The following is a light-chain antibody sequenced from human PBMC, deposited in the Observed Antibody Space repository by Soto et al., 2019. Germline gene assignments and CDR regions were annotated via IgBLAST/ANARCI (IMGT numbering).Light chain of an antibody. Sequence: EIVLTQSPATLSLSPGERATLSCSASQRVSNYLAWYQQRPGQAPRLLIYDASSRDNGIPARFSGSGSGTDFTLTISSLEPEDFAVYYCQQRKNWPPLSCGGGTKVEMK. V-gene: IGKV3-11*01. CDR1: QRVSNY. J-gene: IGKJ4*01. CDR2: DAS. CDR3: QQRKNWPPLS.